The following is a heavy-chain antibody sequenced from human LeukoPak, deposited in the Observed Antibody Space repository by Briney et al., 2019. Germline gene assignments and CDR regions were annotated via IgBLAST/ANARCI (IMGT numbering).Heavy chain of an antibody. J-gene: IGHJ4*02. CDR3: ARQASAGYSYGLDY. V-gene: IGHV5-51*01. CDR2: IYPGDSDT. D-gene: IGHD5-18*01. Sequence: GESLKISCTGSGYIFTSYWIGWVRQMPGKGLRGMGIIYPGDSDTRYSPSFQGQVTISADKSISTAYLQWSRLKASDTAMYYCARQASAGYSYGLDYWGQGTLVTVSS. CDR1: GYIFTSYW.